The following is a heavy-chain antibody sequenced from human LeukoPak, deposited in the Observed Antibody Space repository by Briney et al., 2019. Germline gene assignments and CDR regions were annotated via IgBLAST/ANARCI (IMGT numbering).Heavy chain of an antibody. D-gene: IGHD5-24*01. V-gene: IGHV1-46*01. CDR3: ARNGSGTRAFDY. CDR1: GYTFTSYY. CDR2: INPSGGST. J-gene: IGHJ4*02. Sequence: ASVKVSCKASGYTFTSYYMHWAGQAPGQGLEWMGIINPSGGSTSYAQKFQGRVTMTRDTSTSTVYMELSSLRSEDTVVYYRARNGSGTRAFDYWGQGTLVTVSS.